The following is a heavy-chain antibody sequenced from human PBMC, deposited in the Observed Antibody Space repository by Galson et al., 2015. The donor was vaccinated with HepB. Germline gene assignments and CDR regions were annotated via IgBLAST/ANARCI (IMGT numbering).Heavy chain of an antibody. CDR3: TTSWVVAATPGGPKPDYYGMDV. D-gene: IGHD2-15*01. CDR1: GFTFSNAW. CDR2: IKSKTDGGTT. V-gene: IGHV3-15*01. J-gene: IGHJ6*02. Sequence: SLRLSCAASGFTFSNAWMSWVRQAPGKGLEWVGRIKSKTDGGTTDYAAPVKGRFTISRDDSKNTLYLQMNSLKTEDTAVYYCTTSWVVAATPGGPKPDYYGMDVWGQGTTVTVSS.